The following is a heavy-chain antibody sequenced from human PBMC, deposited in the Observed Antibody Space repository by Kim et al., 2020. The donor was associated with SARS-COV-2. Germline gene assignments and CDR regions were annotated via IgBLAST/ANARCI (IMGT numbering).Heavy chain of an antibody. V-gene: IGHV4-39*07. J-gene: IGHJ3*02. CDR3: ARDPWFGADDAFDI. Sequence: NPSLKSRVTISVDTSKNQFSLKLSSVTAADTAVYYCARDPWFGADDAFDIWGQGTMVTVSS. D-gene: IGHD3-10*01.